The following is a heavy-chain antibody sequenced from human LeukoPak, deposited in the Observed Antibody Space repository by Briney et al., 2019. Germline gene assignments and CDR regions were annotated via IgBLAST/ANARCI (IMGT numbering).Heavy chain of an antibody. V-gene: IGHV4-59*08. Sequence: SETLSLTCTVSGGSLSSYYWSWIRQPPGKGLEWIGYIYYSGSTNYNPSLKSRVTISVDTSKNQFSLKLSSVTAADTAVYYCARQRDYYDSSGNFDYWGQGTLVTVSS. CDR2: IYYSGST. CDR3: ARQRDYYDSSGNFDY. D-gene: IGHD3-22*01. J-gene: IGHJ4*02. CDR1: GGSLSSYY.